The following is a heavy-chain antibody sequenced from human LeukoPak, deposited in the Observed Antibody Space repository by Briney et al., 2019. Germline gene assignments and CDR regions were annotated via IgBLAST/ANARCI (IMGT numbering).Heavy chain of an antibody. Sequence: PSETLSLTCAVYGGSFSGYYWSWIRQPPGKGLEWIGEINHSGSTNYNPSLKSRVTISVDTSKNQFSLKLSSVTAADTAVYYCARPQGLTSYWGQGTLVTVSS. CDR2: INHSGST. J-gene: IGHJ4*02. CDR3: ARPQGLTSY. V-gene: IGHV4-34*01. CDR1: GGSFSGYY.